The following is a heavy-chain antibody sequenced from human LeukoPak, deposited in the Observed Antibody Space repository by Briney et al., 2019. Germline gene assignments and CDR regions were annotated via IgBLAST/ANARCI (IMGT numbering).Heavy chain of an antibody. CDR2: INHSGST. V-gene: IGHV4-34*01. J-gene: IGHJ5*02. D-gene: IGHD3-10*01. CDR3: ARHRPMAGNSWFDP. Sequence: NSSETLSLTCAVYGGSFSGYYWSWIRQPPGKGLEWIGEINHSGSTNYNPSLKSRVTMSVDTSKNQFSLKLSSVTAADTAVYYCARHRPMAGNSWFDPWGQGTLVTVSS. CDR1: GGSFSGYY.